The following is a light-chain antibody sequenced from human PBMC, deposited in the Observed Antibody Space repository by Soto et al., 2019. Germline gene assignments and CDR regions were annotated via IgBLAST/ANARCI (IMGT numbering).Light chain of an antibody. CDR1: RDISNF. V-gene: IGKV1-27*01. Sequence: DIPMTQSPSSLSASVGDRVTFTCRASRDISNFLAWYQQKPGKVPKLLIHSASTLISGVPSRFSGSGSGTDFTLTISSLQTEDVATYYCQNYNGAPYTFGQGTKLEI. CDR3: QNYNGAPYT. CDR2: SAS. J-gene: IGKJ2*01.